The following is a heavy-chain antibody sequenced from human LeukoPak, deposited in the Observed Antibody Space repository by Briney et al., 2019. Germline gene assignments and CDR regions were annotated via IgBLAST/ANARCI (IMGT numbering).Heavy chain of an antibody. Sequence: SETLSLTCTVSGGSISSSSYYWGWIRQPPGKGLEWIGSIYYSGSTYYNPSLKSRVTISVDTSKNQFSLKLSSVTAADTAVYYCARESGSLVGLSATERFPWGQGTLVTVSS. D-gene: IGHD1-26*01. J-gene: IGHJ5*02. CDR2: IYYSGST. CDR1: GGSISSSSYY. CDR3: ARESGSLVGLSATERFP. V-gene: IGHV4-39*07.